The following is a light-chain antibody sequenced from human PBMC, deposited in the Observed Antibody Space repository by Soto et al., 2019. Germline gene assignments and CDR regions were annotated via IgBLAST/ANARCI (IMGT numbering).Light chain of an antibody. CDR2: GAS. J-gene: IGKJ1*01. Sequence: EIVMTQSPATLSVSPGGRATLSCRASQSISDTLAWYQQKPGQAPRHLIYGASRRATGFPARFSGSGSGTDFTLTISSLQSEDFAVYYCQQYDNWPWTFGQGTKVEI. CDR3: QQYDNWPWT. CDR1: QSISDT. V-gene: IGKV3-15*01.